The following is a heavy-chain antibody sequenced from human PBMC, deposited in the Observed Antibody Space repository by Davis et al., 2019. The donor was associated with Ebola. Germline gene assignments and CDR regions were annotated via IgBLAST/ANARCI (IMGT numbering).Heavy chain of an antibody. J-gene: IGHJ6*02. CDR3: TRGGTVTSLIYSYYGLDV. V-gene: IGHV3-7*01. Sequence: PSETLSLTCAASGFTFSSYSMNWVRQAPGKGLEWVANIYQDGRETYYVDSVKGRFTISRDNAKKSLYLQVNSLRAEDTAVYYCTRGGTVTSLIYSYYGLDVWGQGTTVTVSS. CDR2: IYQDGRET. CDR1: GFTFSSYS. D-gene: IGHD4-17*01.